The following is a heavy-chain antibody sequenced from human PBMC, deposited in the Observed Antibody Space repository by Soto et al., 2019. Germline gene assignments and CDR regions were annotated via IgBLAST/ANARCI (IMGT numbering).Heavy chain of an antibody. Sequence: GGSLSLSCAASGFRFSGFWMNWVRPAPGKGLQWVAIIKEDGSEKYYVDSVNGRFTISRDNAKNSLYLQMDRLRAEDTAVYYCAKDSRYNWNYSPLAGWGQGTLVTVSS. CDR3: AKDSRYNWNYSPLAG. J-gene: IGHJ4*02. CDR1: GFRFSGFW. CDR2: IKEDGSEK. V-gene: IGHV3-7*03. D-gene: IGHD1-7*01.